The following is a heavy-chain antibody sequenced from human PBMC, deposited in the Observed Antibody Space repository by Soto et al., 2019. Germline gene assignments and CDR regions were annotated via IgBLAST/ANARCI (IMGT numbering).Heavy chain of an antibody. CDR3: ARGGHVVVVTAALDY. CDR1: GDTFTDYY. Sequence: QVQLVQSGAEVKKPGASVKVSCKASGDTFTDYYKHWVHQAPGQGLEWMGTVNPSGGHTTYAQHFLGRMTMTRDTSTSTLYMELTSLTSEDTAVYYCARGGHVVVVTAALDYWGQGTLVTVSS. CDR2: VNPSGGHT. V-gene: IGHV1-46*01. D-gene: IGHD2-21*02. J-gene: IGHJ4*02.